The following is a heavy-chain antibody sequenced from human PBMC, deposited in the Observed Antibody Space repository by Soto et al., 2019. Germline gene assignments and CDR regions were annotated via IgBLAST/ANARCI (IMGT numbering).Heavy chain of an antibody. CDR2: INPTSGGT. Sequence: ASVKVSCKTSGYTFAAYYIHWIRQAPGQGLEWMGWINPTSGGTVYAQNFQDRVTMTRDTSISTAYMELRRLNSDDTAVYYCARDPDYGDYWGYYFDYWGQGTLVTVSS. V-gene: IGHV1-2*02. CDR1: GYTFAAYY. J-gene: IGHJ4*02. CDR3: ARDPDYGDYWGYYFDY. D-gene: IGHD4-17*01.